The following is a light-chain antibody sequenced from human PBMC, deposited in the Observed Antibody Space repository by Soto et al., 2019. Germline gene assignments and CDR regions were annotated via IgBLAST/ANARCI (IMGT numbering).Light chain of an antibody. CDR1: QDISNY. Sequence: DIQMTQSPSSLSASVGDRVTITCQASQDISNYLNWYQQKPGKAPKLLIYDASNLETGVPSRFSGSGSGTGFTLTISSLQPEDFATYYCLQDYNYPYTFGQGTKLEIK. V-gene: IGKV1-33*01. CDR2: DAS. J-gene: IGKJ2*01. CDR3: LQDYNYPYT.